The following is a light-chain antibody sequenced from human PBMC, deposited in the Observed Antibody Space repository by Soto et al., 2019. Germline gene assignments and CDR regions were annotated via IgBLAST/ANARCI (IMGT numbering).Light chain of an antibody. CDR3: QKYNSAPLT. J-gene: IGKJ4*01. Sequence: DIQMTQSPSSLSASVGDRVTITCRASQGISNSLAWYQQKPGKVPRLLIFAASTLQSGVPSRFSGSGSGTNFNLTISSLQPEDVATYYCQKYNSAPLTFGGGTKVEIK. CDR1: QGISNS. V-gene: IGKV1-27*01. CDR2: AAS.